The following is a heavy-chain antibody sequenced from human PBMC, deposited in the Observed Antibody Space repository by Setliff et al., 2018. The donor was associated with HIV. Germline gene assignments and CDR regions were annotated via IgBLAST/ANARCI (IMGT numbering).Heavy chain of an antibody. J-gene: IGHJ5*02. V-gene: IGHV1-8*01. CDR3: ARGKSDIVGEVWVDP. Sequence: ASVKVSCKASGYSFTNYDINWVRQAPGHGLEWVGWMSPKSGYADYAQKFQGRVTMTRNTSINTVYMELSSLKSEDTAVYYCARGKSDIVGEVWVDPWGQGTLVTVSS. CDR1: GYSFTNYD. CDR2: MSPKSGYA. D-gene: IGHD2-21*01.